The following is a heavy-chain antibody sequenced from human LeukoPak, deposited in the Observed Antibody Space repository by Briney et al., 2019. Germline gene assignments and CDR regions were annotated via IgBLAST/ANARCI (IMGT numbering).Heavy chain of an antibody. CDR3: AGSGSSPYASID. D-gene: IGHD3-10*01. J-gene: IGHJ4*02. CDR2: LSAYNGNT. Sequence: GASVKVSCKASGFTFTSSAVQWVRQARGQRLEWMGWLSAYNGNTNYAQKLQGRVTMTTDTSTSTAYMELRSLRSDDTAVYYCAGSGSSPYASIDWGQGTLVTVSS. V-gene: IGHV1-18*01. CDR1: GFTFTSSA.